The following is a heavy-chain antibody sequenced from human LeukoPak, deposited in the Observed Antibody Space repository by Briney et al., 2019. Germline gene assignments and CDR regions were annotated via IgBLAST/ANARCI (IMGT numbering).Heavy chain of an antibody. CDR3: ARESVVPAAIAGY. CDR1: GYSISSGYY. D-gene: IGHD2-2*02. V-gene: IGHV4-38-2*02. Sequence: SETLSLTCIVSGYSISSGYYWGWIRQPPGKGLEWIGSIYHSGSTYYNPSLKGRVTISVDTSKNQFSLKLSSVTAADTAVYYCARESVVPAAIAGYWGQGTLVTVSS. CDR2: IYHSGST. J-gene: IGHJ4*02.